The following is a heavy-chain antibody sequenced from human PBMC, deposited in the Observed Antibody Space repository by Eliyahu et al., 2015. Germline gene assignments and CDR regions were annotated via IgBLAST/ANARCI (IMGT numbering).Heavy chain of an antibody. D-gene: IGHD2-2*02. CDR3: ATSHTDLDAAFDI. J-gene: IGHJ3*02. V-gene: IGHV1-69-2*01. CDR2: VDPEDGET. CDR1: YTFTDYY. Sequence: YTFTDYYMHWVQQAPGKGLEWMGLVDPEDGETIYAEKFQGRVTITADTSTDTAYMELSSLRSEDTAVYYCATSHTDLDAAFDIWGQGTMVTVSS.